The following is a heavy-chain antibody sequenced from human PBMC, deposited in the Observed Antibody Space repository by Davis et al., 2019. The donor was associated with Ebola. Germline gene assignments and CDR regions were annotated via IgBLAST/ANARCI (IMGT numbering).Heavy chain of an antibody. Sequence: GESLKISCAASGFTFSSYGMHWVRQAPGKGLEWVAVIWYDGSNKYYADSVKGRFTISRHNSKNTLHLQMNSLRAEDTAVYYCARAMGYSSSWYYWGQGTLVTVSS. V-gene: IGHV3-33*01. J-gene: IGHJ4*02. CDR1: GFTFSSYG. CDR2: IWYDGSNK. D-gene: IGHD6-13*01. CDR3: ARAMGYSSSWYY.